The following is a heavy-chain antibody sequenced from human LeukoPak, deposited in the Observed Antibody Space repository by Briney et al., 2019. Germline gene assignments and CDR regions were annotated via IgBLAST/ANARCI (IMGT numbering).Heavy chain of an antibody. D-gene: IGHD3-10*01. CDR1: GFDFQNHV. V-gene: IGHV3-30-3*01. CDR2: ISHHVNVK. CDR3: VREGCYDSGSSPTFYFDY. J-gene: IGHJ4*02. Sequence: GGSLRLSCAASGFDFQNHVIHWVRQVPGKGLEWVAVISHHVNVKFYAGSVKGRLTISRDNSAKTVYLQMNSLRTEDAAVYYCVREGCYDSGSSPTFYFDYWGQGTVVTVSS.